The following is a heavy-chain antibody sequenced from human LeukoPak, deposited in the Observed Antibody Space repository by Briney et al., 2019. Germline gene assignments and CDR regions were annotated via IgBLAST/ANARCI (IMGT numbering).Heavy chain of an antibody. D-gene: IGHD1-1*01. CDR3: ATDPRWPPGS. CDR1: GFTFRNYW. CDR2: IKQDGSEK. Sequence: PGGSLRLSCAASGFTFRNYWMSRVRQAPGKGLEWVANIKQDGSEKYYVDSVKGRFTTSRDNAKNSLYLQMNSLRAEDTAVYYCATDPRWPPGSWGQGTLVTVSS. V-gene: IGHV3-7*01. J-gene: IGHJ4*02.